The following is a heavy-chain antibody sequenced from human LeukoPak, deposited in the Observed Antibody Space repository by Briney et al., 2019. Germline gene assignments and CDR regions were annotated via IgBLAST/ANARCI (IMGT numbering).Heavy chain of an antibody. J-gene: IGHJ3*02. D-gene: IGHD1-1*01. CDR1: GGSIRSSSYY. Sequence: KSSETLSLTCTVSGGSIRSSSYYWGWMRQPPGKGLEWTGSIYYSVSTYYNPSLKSRVTISVDTSKNQFSLKLSSVPAADTAVYYCARHPHIKELERRYAFDIWGQGTMVTVSS. CDR3: ARHPHIKELERRYAFDI. CDR2: IYYSVST. V-gene: IGHV4-39*01.